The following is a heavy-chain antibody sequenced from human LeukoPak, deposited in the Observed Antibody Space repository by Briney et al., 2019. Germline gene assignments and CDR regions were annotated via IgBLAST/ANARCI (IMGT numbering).Heavy chain of an antibody. CDR2: ISSDGTNT. CDR3: GRDRTGSYYRDPDY. D-gene: IGHD3-10*01. Sequence: GGSLRLSCSASGFTFSNYAIHWVRQAPGKGLEWVTVISSDGTNTYYADSVRGRFTISRDNSRDTLYLQMNSLRAEDTAVYYCGRDRTGSYYRDPDYWGQGTPVTVSS. V-gene: IGHV3-30*04. J-gene: IGHJ4*02. CDR1: GFTFSNYA.